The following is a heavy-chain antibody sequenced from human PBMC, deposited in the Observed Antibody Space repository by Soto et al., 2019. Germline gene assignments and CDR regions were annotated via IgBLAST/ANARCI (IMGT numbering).Heavy chain of an antibody. CDR1: GFTFRNQW. J-gene: IGHJ3*02. CDR2: INGDGTRT. D-gene: IGHD3-10*01. Sequence: GGSLRLSCAASGFTFRNQWMHWVRQVPGKGLVWVARINGDGTRTSYADFVKGRFTISRDNAQNLLFLQLRSLRGDDTALYHCARGGAAGRGDAIDIWGPGTTVTVSS. CDR3: ARGGAAGRGDAIDI. V-gene: IGHV3-74*01.